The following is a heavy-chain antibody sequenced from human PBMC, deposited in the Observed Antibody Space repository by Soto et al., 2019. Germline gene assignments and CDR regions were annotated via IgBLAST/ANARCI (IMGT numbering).Heavy chain of an antibody. V-gene: IGHV1-18*01. Sequence: QVQLVQSGAEVKKPGASVKVSCKASGYTFTSYGISWVRQAPGQGLEWMGWISAYNGNTNYAQKLQGRVTMTTDTSTSTAYMELRRLRSDDTAVYYCARAGYCSGGSCYSLSTFDYWGQGTLVTVSS. CDR3: ARAGYCSGGSCYSLSTFDY. J-gene: IGHJ4*02. CDR2: ISAYNGNT. CDR1: GYTFTSYG. D-gene: IGHD2-15*01.